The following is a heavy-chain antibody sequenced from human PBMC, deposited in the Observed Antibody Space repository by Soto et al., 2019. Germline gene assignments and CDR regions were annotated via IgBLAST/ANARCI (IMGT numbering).Heavy chain of an antibody. CDR1: GASFSGYY. CDR2: INHSEST. Sequence: PSETLSLTCAVSGASFSGYYWTWIRQPPGKGLEWIGEINHSESTNYNPSLKSRVTISFDASKNQISLQVRSATAADAAVYYCARDLKEYCSDGKCNWFDPWGQGTLVTVSS. J-gene: IGHJ5*02. D-gene: IGHD2-15*01. CDR3: ARDLKEYCSDGKCNWFDP. V-gene: IGHV4-34*01.